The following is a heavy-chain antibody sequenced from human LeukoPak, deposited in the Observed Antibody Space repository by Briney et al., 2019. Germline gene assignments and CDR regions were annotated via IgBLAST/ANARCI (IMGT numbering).Heavy chain of an antibody. CDR1: GFTFSRYG. CDR3: AKDQMIRWGSPIDDY. D-gene: IGHD3-16*01. V-gene: IGHV3-30*18. J-gene: IGHJ4*02. Sequence: GGSLRLSCAASGFTFSRYGMHWVRQAPGEGLEWVAVISYDGTNKFYADSVKGRFTLSRDNSKNTLYLEMNSLRADDTAVYYCAKDQMIRWGSPIDDYWGQGTLVTVSS. CDR2: ISYDGTNK.